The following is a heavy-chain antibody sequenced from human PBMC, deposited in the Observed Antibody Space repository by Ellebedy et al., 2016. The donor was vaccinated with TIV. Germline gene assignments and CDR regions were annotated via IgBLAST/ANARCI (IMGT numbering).Heavy chain of an antibody. CDR3: ARDASDYGDSVYWYFDL. Sequence: GESLKISCAVSGFTFSAYSMNWVRQAPGKGLEWVSYISTGSCTIYYADSVKGRFTISRDNAKNSLYLQMNSLRAEDTAVYYCARDASDYGDSVYWYFDLWGRGTLVGVSS. CDR1: GFTFSAYS. CDR2: ISTGSCTI. D-gene: IGHD4-17*01. V-gene: IGHV3-48*04. J-gene: IGHJ2*01.